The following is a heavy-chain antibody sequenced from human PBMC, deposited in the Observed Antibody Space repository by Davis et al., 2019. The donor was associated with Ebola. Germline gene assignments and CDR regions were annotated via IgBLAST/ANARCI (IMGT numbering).Heavy chain of an antibody. CDR1: GFTFSSYW. Sequence: GGSLRLSCAASGFTFSSYWMSWVRQAPGKGLEWVSAISGSGGSTYYADSVKGRFTISRDNSKNTLYLQMNSLRAEDTAVYYCAKDPVSYYSRTLYFQHWGQGTLVTVSS. CDR3: AKDPVSYYSRTLYFQH. J-gene: IGHJ1*01. CDR2: ISGSGGST. D-gene: IGHD3-10*01. V-gene: IGHV3-23*01.